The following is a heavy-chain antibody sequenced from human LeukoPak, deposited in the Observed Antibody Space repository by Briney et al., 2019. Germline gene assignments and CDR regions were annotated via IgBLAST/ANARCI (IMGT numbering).Heavy chain of an antibody. D-gene: IGHD3-22*01. V-gene: IGHV1-2*02. J-gene: IGHJ4*02. CDR3: ATYDSSGYYGRFDY. CDR2: INPKSGDT. CDR1: GYSFIGSY. Sequence: SVKVSCKASGYSFIGSYIHWVRQAPGQGLEWMGWINPKSGDTDYAQKFRGRVTMTRDTSISTAYLELRSLRSDDTAVYYCATYDSSGYYGRFDYWGQGTLVTVSS.